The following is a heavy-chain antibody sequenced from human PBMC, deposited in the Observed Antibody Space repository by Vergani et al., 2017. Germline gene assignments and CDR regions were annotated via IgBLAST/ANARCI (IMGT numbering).Heavy chain of an antibody. CDR1: GFTFSSYS. V-gene: IGHV3-48*04. CDR3: ARRSDGGSYYFFYYYYMDV. D-gene: IGHD1-26*01. CDR2: ISSSSSTI. Sequence: EVQLVESGGGLVQPGGSLRLSCAASGFTFSSYSMNWVRQAPGKGLEWVSYISSSSSTIYYAASVKGRFTISRDNAKNSLYLQMNSLRAEDTAVYYCARRSDGGSYYFFYYYYMDVWGKGTTVTVSS. J-gene: IGHJ6*03.